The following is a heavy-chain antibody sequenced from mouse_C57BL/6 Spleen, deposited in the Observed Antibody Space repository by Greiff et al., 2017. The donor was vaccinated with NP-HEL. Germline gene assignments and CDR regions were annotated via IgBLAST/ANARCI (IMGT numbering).Heavy chain of an antibody. CDR2: IDPSDSYT. D-gene: IGHD2-4*01. V-gene: IGHV1-50*01. Sequence: QVQLQQPGAELVKPGASVKLSCKASGYTFTSYWMQWVKQRPGQGLEWIGEIDPSDSYTNYNQKFKGKATLTVDKSSSTAYMQLSSLTSEDSAVYYCARGDYDLYYFDYWGQGTTLTVSS. J-gene: IGHJ2*01. CDR1: GYTFTSYW. CDR3: ARGDYDLYYFDY.